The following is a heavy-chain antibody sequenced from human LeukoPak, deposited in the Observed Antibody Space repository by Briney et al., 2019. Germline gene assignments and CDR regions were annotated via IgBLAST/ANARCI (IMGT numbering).Heavy chain of an antibody. V-gene: IGHV1-69*04. J-gene: IGHJ4*02. CDR1: GGTFSSYA. Sequence: GSSVKVSCTASGGTFSSYAISWVRQAPGQGLEWMGRIIPILGIANYAQKFQGRVTITADKSTSTAYMELSSLRSEDTAVYYCARCLARGGYVSLNIWGQGTLVTVSS. CDR3: ARCLARGGYVSLNI. CDR2: IIPILGIA. D-gene: IGHD5-12*01.